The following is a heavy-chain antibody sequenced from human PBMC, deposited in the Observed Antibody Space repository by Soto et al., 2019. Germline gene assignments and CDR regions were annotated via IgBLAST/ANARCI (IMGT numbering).Heavy chain of an antibody. CDR3: ARSGGYRMTTVTTQIYYYYYMDV. J-gene: IGHJ6*03. Sequence: QLQLPESGPGLVKPSETLSLTCTVSGGSISSSSYYWGWIRQPPGKGLEWIGSIYYSGSTYCNPSLKSRVTISVDTSKNQFSLKLSSVTAADTAVYYCARSGGYRMTTVTTQIYYYYYMDVWGKGTTVTVSS. V-gene: IGHV4-39*01. CDR1: GGSISSSSYY. D-gene: IGHD4-17*01. CDR2: IYYSGST.